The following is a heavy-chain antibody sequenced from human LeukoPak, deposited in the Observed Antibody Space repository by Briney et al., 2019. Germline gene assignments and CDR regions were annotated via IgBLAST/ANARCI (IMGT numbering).Heavy chain of an antibody. CDR3: ARSDAPMDKHFDY. D-gene: IGHD3-10*01. CDR1: GFAFRDYN. CDR2: ITNWSGTI. J-gene: IGHJ4*02. Sequence: GGSLGLSRAAAGFAFRDYNMNGVRQAPGKGWEGVSYITNWSGTIDYADSVKGRFAISRDNAKNSLYLQMNSLRAEDTAVYYCARSDAPMDKHFDYWGQGTLVTVSS. V-gene: IGHV3-48*04.